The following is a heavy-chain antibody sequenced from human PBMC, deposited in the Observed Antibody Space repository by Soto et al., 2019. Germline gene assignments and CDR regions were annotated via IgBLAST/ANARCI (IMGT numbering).Heavy chain of an antibody. D-gene: IGHD2-2*01. Sequence: QVQLVHAGAEVKKPGASVKVSCKASGYTFTSYYMHWVRQAPGQGLEWMGIINPSGGSTSYAQKFQGRVTMTRDTSTSTVYMELGSLRSEDTAVYYCARVLHDIVVVPAAILGGMDVWGQGTTVTVSS. J-gene: IGHJ6*02. CDR1: GYTFTSYY. CDR3: ARVLHDIVVVPAAILGGMDV. CDR2: INPSGGST. V-gene: IGHV1-46*01.